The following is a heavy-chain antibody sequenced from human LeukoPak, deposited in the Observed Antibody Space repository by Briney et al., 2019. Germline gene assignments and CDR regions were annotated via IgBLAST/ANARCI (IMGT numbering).Heavy chain of an antibody. CDR2: IYYSGST. V-gene: IGHV4-39*01. D-gene: IGHD3-10*01. J-gene: IGHJ4*02. CDR1: GGSISSSSYY. Sequence: SETLSLTCTVSGGSISSSSYYWGWIRQPPGKGLEWIGSIYYSGSTYYSPSLKSRVTISVDTSKNQFSLKLSSVTAADTAVYYCARHVRFGDFHDYWGQGTLVTVSS. CDR3: ARHVRFGDFHDY.